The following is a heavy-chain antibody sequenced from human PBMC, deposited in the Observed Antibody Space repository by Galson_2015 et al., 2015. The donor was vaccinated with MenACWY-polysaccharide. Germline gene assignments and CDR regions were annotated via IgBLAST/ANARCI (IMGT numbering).Heavy chain of an antibody. CDR1: GFIFSNAW. V-gene: IGHV3-15*01. Sequence: CAGSGFIFSNAWMNWVRQAPGKGLEWVGRIKSKPNGGTIEYAAPVKGRFTISRDDSKNTVYVQMNSLKTEDTAVCYCSTGDGHTTGFDYWGQGALVIVSS. CDR3: STGDGHTTGFDY. D-gene: IGHD2-8*02. J-gene: IGHJ4*02. CDR2: IKSKPNGGTI.